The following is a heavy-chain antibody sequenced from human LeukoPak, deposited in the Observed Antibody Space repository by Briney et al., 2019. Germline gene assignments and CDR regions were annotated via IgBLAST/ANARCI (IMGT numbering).Heavy chain of an antibody. Sequence: SETLSLTCAVSGYSISSGYYRGWIRQPPGKGLEWIGSIYYSGSTYYNPSLKSRVTISVDTSKNQFSLKLSSVTAADTAVYYCARRGSSWEFTYYFDYWGQGTLVTVSS. V-gene: IGHV4-38-2*01. D-gene: IGHD6-13*01. J-gene: IGHJ4*02. CDR2: IYYSGST. CDR1: GYSISSGYY. CDR3: ARRGSSWEFTYYFDY.